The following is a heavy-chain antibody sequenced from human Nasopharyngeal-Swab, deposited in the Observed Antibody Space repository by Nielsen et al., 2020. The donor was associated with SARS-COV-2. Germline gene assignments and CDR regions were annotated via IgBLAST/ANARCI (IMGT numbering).Heavy chain of an antibody. CDR2: MWSGGGT. CDR3: ASAPRPTISAPFDY. V-gene: IGHV3-53*01. CDR1: GLSVRSAY. J-gene: IGHJ4*02. Sequence: GESLKISCAASGLSVRSAYMSWVRQPPGKGLEWVSVMWSGGGTVYAESVRGRFTISRDTSTNTLFLQMNSLRVEDTAVYYCASAPRPTISAPFDYWGQGTLVTVSS. D-gene: IGHD5-24*01.